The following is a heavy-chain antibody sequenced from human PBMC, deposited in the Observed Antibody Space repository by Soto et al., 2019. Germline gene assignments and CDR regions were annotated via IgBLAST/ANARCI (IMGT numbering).Heavy chain of an antibody. CDR2: INHSGST. CDR3: ARDGTYYYGSGTTNWFDP. Sequence: SETLSLTCAVYGGYFSGYYWSWIRQPPGKGLEWIGEINHSGSTNYNPSLRSRVTISVDTSKNQFSLKLSSVTAADTAVYYCARDGTYYYGSGTTNWFDPWGQRTLVTVSS. CDR1: GGYFSGYY. D-gene: IGHD3-10*01. J-gene: IGHJ5*02. V-gene: IGHV4-34*01.